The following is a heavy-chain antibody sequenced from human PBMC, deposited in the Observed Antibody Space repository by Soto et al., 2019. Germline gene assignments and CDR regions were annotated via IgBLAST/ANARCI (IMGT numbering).Heavy chain of an antibody. CDR1: GASISTYY. CDR2: IYYSGST. V-gene: IGHV4-59*01. CDR3: ARSXGGYFDY. J-gene: IGHJ4*02. D-gene: IGHD3-22*01. Sequence: QVQLQESGPGLVKPSETLSLTCTVSGASISTYYWXWIRQPPGKGLEWIGYIYYSGSTNYNPSLKXXXTXXXXXXXXXXXXXXXXXXXXXXXVXYXARSXGGYFDYWGQGTLVTVSS.